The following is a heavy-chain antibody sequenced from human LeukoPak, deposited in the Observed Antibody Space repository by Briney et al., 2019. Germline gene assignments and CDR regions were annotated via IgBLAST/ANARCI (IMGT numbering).Heavy chain of an antibody. D-gene: IGHD2-21*02. V-gene: IGHV3-30-3*01. J-gene: IGHJ4*02. CDR2: ISYDGSNK. CDR1: GFTFSSYA. Sequence: GGSLRLSCAASGFTFSSYAMHWVRQAPGKGLEWVAVISYDGSNKYYADSVKGRFTISRDNSKNTLYLQMNSLRAEDTAVYYCARDPLAYCGGDCYPSYYFDYWGQGTLVAVSS. CDR3: ARDPLAYCGGDCYPSYYFDY.